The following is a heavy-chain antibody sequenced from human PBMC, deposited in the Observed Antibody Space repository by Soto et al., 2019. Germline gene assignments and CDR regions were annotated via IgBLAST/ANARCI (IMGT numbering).Heavy chain of an antibody. CDR1: GGSISSSSYY. J-gene: IGHJ6*03. V-gene: IGHV4-39*01. Sequence: QLQLQESGPGLVKPSETLSLTCTVSGGSISSSSYYWGWIRQPPGKGLQWIGSIYYSGTTYYNPSLKSRVTIFVDTSKNQFSLKLSSVTAADTAVYYCARLGRTTLRYYYMDVWGKGTTVTVSS. CDR2: IYYSGTT. D-gene: IGHD1-1*01. CDR3: ARLGRTTLRYYYMDV.